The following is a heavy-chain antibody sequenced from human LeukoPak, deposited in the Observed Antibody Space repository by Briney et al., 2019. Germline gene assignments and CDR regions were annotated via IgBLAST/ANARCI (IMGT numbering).Heavy chain of an antibody. CDR2: IFPSGGEI. J-gene: IGHJ4*02. Sequence: GGSLRLSCAASGFAFSSYWMHWVRQAPGKGLVWVSSIFPSGGEIHYADSVRGRFTISGDNSKSTLSLQMNSLRAEDTAIYYCATYRQVLLPFESWGQGTLVTVSS. CDR3: ATYRQVLLPFES. V-gene: IGHV3-23*01. D-gene: IGHD2-8*02. CDR1: GFAFSSYW.